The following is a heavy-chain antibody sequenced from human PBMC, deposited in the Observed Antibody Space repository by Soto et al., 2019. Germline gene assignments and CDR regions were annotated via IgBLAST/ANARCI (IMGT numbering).Heavy chain of an antibody. CDR3: ARVSRITMIWFDP. Sequence: SETLSLTCAVYGGSFSGYYWSWIRQPPGKGLEWIGEINHSGSTNYNPSLKSRVTISVDTSKNQFSLKLSSVTAADTAVYYCARVSRITMIWFDPWGQGTLVTVSS. V-gene: IGHV4-34*01. CDR2: INHSGST. J-gene: IGHJ5*02. D-gene: IGHD3-22*01. CDR1: GGSFSGYY.